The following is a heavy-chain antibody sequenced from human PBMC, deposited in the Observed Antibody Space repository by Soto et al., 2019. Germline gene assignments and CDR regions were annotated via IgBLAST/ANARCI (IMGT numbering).Heavy chain of an antibody. CDR3: ARDDCSSTRCYGHWFDP. Sequence: GGSLRLSCAAYGFTFSSYWMSWVRQAPGKGLEWVANIKQDGSEKYYVDSVKGRFTISRDNAKNSLYLQMNSLRAEDTAVYYCARDDCSSTRCYGHWFDPWGQGTLVTVSS. CDR2: IKQDGSEK. D-gene: IGHD2-2*01. J-gene: IGHJ5*02. CDR1: GFTFSSYW. V-gene: IGHV3-7*05.